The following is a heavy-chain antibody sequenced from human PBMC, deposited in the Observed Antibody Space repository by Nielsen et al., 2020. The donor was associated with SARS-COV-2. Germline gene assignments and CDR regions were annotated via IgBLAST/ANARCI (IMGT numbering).Heavy chain of an antibody. D-gene: IGHD2-2*01. V-gene: IGHV3-64*01. Sequence: WIRQPPGKGLEYVSAISSNGGSTYYANSVKGRFTISRDNSKNTLYLQMGSLRAEDTAVYYCARDYRALVPAAIGYYGMDVWGQGTTVTVSS. CDR2: ISSNGGST. J-gene: IGHJ6*02. CDR3: ARDYRALVPAAIGYYGMDV.